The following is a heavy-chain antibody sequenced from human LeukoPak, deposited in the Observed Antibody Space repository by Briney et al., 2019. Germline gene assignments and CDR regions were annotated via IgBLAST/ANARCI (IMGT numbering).Heavy chain of an antibody. D-gene: IGHD6-19*01. Sequence: GGSLRPSFAASGLTVRRNYMGWVRQAPGKGLEWVSVIHSGGNTYYADSVKGRFTISRDNSRNTMDLQMNSLRAEDTAVYYCARCDSSIWNGIDYWGQGTLVTVSS. CDR2: IHSGGNT. CDR1: GLTVRRNY. V-gene: IGHV3-53*01. CDR3: ARCDSSIWNGIDY. J-gene: IGHJ4*02.